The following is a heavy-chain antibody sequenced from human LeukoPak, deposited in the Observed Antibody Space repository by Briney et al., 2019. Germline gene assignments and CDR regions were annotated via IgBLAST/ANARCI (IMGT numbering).Heavy chain of an antibody. Sequence: SVKVSCKASGGTFSSYAISWVRQAPGQGIEWMGRIIPIFGTANYAQKFQGRDTITTDESTSTAYMELSSLRSEDTAVYYCARDYDILTGPNPKYYYYYMDVWGKGTTVTVSS. CDR3: ARDYDILTGPNPKYYYYYMDV. D-gene: IGHD3-9*01. J-gene: IGHJ6*03. V-gene: IGHV1-69*05. CDR1: GGTFSSYA. CDR2: IIPIFGTA.